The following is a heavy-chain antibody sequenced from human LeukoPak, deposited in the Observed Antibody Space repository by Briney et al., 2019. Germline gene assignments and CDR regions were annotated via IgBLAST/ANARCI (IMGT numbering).Heavy chain of an antibody. CDR3: ARTYYDILTGYNPYFDY. J-gene: IGHJ4*02. Sequence: GGSLRLSCAASGFTFSSYGMSWVRQAPGKGLEWVSAISGSGGSTYYADSVKGRFTISRDNSKNTLYLQMISLRAEDTAVYYCARTYYDILTGYNPYFDYWGQGTLVTVSS. V-gene: IGHV3-23*01. CDR1: GFTFSSYG. CDR2: ISGSGGST. D-gene: IGHD3-9*01.